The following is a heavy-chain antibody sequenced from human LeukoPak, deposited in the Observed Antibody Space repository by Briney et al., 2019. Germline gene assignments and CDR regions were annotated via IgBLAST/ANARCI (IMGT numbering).Heavy chain of an antibody. D-gene: IGHD1-14*01. Sequence: GGSLRLSCAASGFTFSSYAMSWARQAPGKGLEWVSTTSASGDSTYYADSVKGRFTIFRDLSRNTLYVQMNSLRAEDTAVYYCARYIRSPLYYFDYWGRGTLVTVSS. CDR2: TSASGDST. CDR3: ARYIRSPLYYFDY. J-gene: IGHJ4*02. CDR1: GFTFSSYA. V-gene: IGHV3-23*01.